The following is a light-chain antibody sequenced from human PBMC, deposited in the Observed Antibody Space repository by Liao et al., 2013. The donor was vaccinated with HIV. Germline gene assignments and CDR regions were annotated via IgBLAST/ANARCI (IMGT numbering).Light chain of an antibody. CDR3: QAWDSNSWV. Sequence: SYELTQPPSVSVSPGQTASITCSGDKLGDKYVCWYQQKPGQSPLLVIYEDTKRPSGIPERFSGSNSGNTATLAISGTQTMDEADYYCQAWDSNSWVFGGGTELTVL. CDR2: EDT. V-gene: IGLV3-1*01. CDR1: KLGDKY. J-gene: IGLJ3*02.